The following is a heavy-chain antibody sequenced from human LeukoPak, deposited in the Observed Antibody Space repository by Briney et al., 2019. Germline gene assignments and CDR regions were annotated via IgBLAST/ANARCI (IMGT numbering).Heavy chain of an antibody. CDR3: AKGNNSLSFNFDY. V-gene: IGHV3-43*02. D-gene: IGHD2/OR15-2a*01. CDR1: GFHFRDFS. Sequence: GGSLRLSCAASGFHFRDFSMHWVRKVPGKGLEWVSLVSGDGDTTHYADSVKGRFTISRDNNKNSPFLQMNSLRVEDTAFYYCAKGNNSLSFNFDYWGQGALVTVSS. J-gene: IGHJ4*02. CDR2: VSGDGDTT.